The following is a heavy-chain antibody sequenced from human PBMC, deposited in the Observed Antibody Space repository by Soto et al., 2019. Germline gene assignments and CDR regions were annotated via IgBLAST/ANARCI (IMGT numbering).Heavy chain of an antibody. CDR1: GFTFKNYA. Sequence: EVQLSESGGGLVQPGGSLRLSCEASGFTFKNYAMSWVRQAPGKGLEWVSGISGSGDSTNYTDSVKGRFSVSRDNSKNTLDLQMNSLRAEDTAIYYCAKDIRSTWAAIPPPEYWGQGTLVTVSS. CDR2: ISGSGDST. V-gene: IGHV3-23*01. CDR3: AKDIRSTWAAIPPPEY. J-gene: IGHJ4*02. D-gene: IGHD1-20*01.